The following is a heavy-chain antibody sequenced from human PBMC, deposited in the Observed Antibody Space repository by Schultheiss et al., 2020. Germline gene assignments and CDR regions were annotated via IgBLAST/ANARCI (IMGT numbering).Heavy chain of an antibody. CDR3: AREDPRWSGGMDV. V-gene: IGHV1-2*02. CDR2: INPNSGGT. CDR1: GYTFTGYY. D-gene: IGHD1-26*01. J-gene: IGHJ6*02. Sequence: ASVTVSGKASGYTFTGYYMHWVRQAPGQGLEWMGWINPNSGGTNYAQKFQGRVTMTRDTSISTAYMELSSLRADDTAVYYCAREDPRWSGGMDVWGQGTTVTVSS.